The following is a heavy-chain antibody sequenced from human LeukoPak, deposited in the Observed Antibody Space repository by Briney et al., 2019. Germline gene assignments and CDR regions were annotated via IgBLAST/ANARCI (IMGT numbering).Heavy chain of an antibody. D-gene: IGHD2-2*01. CDR2: IYPGDSDT. CDR1: GYSFTTNW. V-gene: IGHV5-51*01. CDR3: ASPPTRECSSISCPLSY. Sequence: GESLKTSCKGSGYSFTTNWIAWVRQMPGKGLEWLGIIYPGDSDTRYSPSFQGQVTISVDKSVSAAYLQWSSLKASDTAMYYCASPPTRECSSISCPLSYWGQGTLVTVSS. J-gene: IGHJ4*02.